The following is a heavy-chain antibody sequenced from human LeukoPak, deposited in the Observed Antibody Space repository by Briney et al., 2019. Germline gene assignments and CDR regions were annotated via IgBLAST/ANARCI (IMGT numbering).Heavy chain of an antibody. CDR3: ARDPEMTTGYLDV. J-gene: IGHJ6*03. V-gene: IGHV3-21*01. CDR1: GFTFSSYS. CDR2: ISSSSSYI. Sequence: PGGSLRLSCAASGFTFSSYSMNGVRQSPGKGLECVSSISSSSSYIYYADSVKGRFTISRDNAKNSLYLQMNSLRAEDTAVYYCARDPEMTTGYLDVWGKGTTVTVSS. D-gene: IGHD4-11*01.